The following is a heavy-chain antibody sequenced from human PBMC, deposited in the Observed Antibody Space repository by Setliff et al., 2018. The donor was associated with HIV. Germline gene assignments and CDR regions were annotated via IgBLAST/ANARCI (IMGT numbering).Heavy chain of an antibody. V-gene: IGHV1-2*04. J-gene: IGHJ6*03. D-gene: IGHD6-6*01. CDR2: INPNSGGT. CDR3: ARRAAGGSSPNDYMDV. CDR1: GYTLTGYY. Sequence: ASVKVSCKASGYTLTGYYMHWVRQAPGQGLEWMGWINPNSGGTKYAQKFQGWVTMTRDTSISTAYMELSRLRSDDTAVYYCARRAAGGSSPNDYMDVWGKGTTVTVSS.